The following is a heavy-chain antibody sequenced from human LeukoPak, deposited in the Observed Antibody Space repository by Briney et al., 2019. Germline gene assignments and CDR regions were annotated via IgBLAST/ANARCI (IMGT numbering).Heavy chain of an antibody. J-gene: IGHJ6*01. CDR1: GFTFNRYD. V-gene: IGHV3-23*01. Sequence: GVSQRLSCAASGFTFNRYDMSWVRQAPGKALEWLSDICGSCGRTYYADSVRGRFTISRDNSKHTLYLQMNSLRAEDTAVYYCAKDATYYDFWSGYYPAYGMDVWGQGTTVTVSS. D-gene: IGHD3-3*01. CDR2: ICGSCGRT. CDR3: AKDATYYDFWSGYYPAYGMDV.